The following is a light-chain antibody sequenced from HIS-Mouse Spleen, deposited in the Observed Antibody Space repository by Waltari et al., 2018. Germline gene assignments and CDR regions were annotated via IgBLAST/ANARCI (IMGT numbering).Light chain of an antibody. CDR3: QVWDSSSDHVV. V-gene: IGLV3-21*03. J-gene: IGLJ2*01. Sequence: SYVLTQPPSVSVAPGKTARITCGGNNIGSKSVHWYQQKPGQAPVLVVDDDSDRPSGIPGRLSGSNSENTATLTISRVGAGDEADYYCQVWDSSSDHVVFGGGTKLTVL. CDR2: DDS. CDR1: NIGSKS.